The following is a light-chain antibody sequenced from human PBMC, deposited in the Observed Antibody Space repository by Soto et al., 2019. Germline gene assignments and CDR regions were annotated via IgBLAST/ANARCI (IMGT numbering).Light chain of an antibody. Sequence: DIQLTQSPSFLSASVGDRVTITCRASQDISSYLAWYQQKPGKAPKFLIYAASTLQTGVPSRFSGSGSGTKYSLLIISMQPEDVAANYYRQHYDYPITFGQGTRLEIK. CDR2: AAS. CDR3: RQHYDYPIT. CDR1: QDISSY. J-gene: IGKJ5*01. V-gene: IGKV1-9*01.